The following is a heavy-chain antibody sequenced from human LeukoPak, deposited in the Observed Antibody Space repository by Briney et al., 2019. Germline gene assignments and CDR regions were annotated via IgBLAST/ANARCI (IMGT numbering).Heavy chain of an antibody. Sequence: ASVTVSCKASGYXFTGYYIHWVRQAPGQGVEWMGWINPNSGGTNYAQTFQGRVTMTRDTSISTAYMELSRLRSDDTAVYYCRTDRYGDYGDYIYYWGQGTLVTVSS. V-gene: IGHV1-2*02. CDR2: INPNSGGT. CDR3: RTDRYGDYGDYIYY. CDR1: GYXFTGYY. J-gene: IGHJ4*02. D-gene: IGHD4-17*01.